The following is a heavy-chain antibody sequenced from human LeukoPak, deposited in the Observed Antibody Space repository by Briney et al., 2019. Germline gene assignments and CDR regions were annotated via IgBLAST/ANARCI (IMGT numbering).Heavy chain of an antibody. V-gene: IGHV3-48*03. CDR3: AELGITMIGGV. CDR1: GL. J-gene: IGHJ6*04. Sequence: GGSLRLSCAASGLNWVRQAPGKGLEWVSYISSSGSTIYYADSVKGRFTISRDNAKNSLYLQMNSLRAEDTAVYYCAELGITMIGGVWGKGTTVTISS. D-gene: IGHD3-10*02. CDR2: ISSSGSTI.